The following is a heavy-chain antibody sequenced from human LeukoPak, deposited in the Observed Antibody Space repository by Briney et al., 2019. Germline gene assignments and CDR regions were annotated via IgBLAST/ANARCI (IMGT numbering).Heavy chain of an antibody. CDR3: AKSLRYYYDSSGYYYMATFDY. V-gene: IGHV3-23*01. CDR1: GFTFSSYA. J-gene: IGHJ4*02. Sequence: PGGSLRLSCAASGFTFSSYAMSWVRQAPGKGLEWVSAISGSGGSTYYADSVKGRFTISRDNSKNTLYLQMNSLRAEDTAVYYCAKSLRYYYDSSGYYYMATFDYWGQGTLVTVSS. D-gene: IGHD3-22*01. CDR2: ISGSGGST.